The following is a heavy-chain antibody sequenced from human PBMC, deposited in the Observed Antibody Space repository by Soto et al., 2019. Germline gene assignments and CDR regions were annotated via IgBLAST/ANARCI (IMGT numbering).Heavy chain of an antibody. Sequence: QVQLVQSGAEVKKPGASVKVSCKASGYTFTSYGISWVRQAPGQGLEWMGWISVYNGNTNYAQKLQGRVTMTTDTSTSTVYMELRSLRSDDTAVYYCARGDYNLLPGYWHPLDYWGQGTLVTVSS. V-gene: IGHV1-18*01. CDR2: ISVYNGNT. D-gene: IGHD3-9*01. J-gene: IGHJ4*02. CDR1: GYTFTSYG. CDR3: ARGDYNLLPGYWHPLDY.